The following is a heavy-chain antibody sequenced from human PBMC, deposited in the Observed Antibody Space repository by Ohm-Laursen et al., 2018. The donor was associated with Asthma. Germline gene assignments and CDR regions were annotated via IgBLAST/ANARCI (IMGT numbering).Heavy chain of an antibody. CDR1: GFTFSDYY. Sequence: SLRLSCAAPGFTFSDYYMSWIRQAPGKGLEWVSYISSSSSYTNYADSVKGRFTISRDNAKNSLYLQMNSLRAEDTAVYYCATDPWSSWYYFDYWGQGTLVTVSS. V-gene: IGHV3-11*06. CDR3: ATDPWSSWYYFDY. J-gene: IGHJ4*02. D-gene: IGHD6-13*01. CDR2: ISSSSSYT.